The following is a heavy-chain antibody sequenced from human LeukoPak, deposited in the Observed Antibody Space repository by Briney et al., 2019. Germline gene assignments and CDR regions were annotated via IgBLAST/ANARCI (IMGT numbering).Heavy chain of an antibody. Sequence: ASVKVSCKASGYTFTGYYIHWVRQAPGQGLEWMGWINPNSGGTNYAQKFQGRVTMTRDTSMSTAYMELSGLRSDDTAVYYCSRGSGYCSGGSCWYFDFWGQGTLVTVSA. CDR1: GYTFTGYY. V-gene: IGHV1-2*02. CDR3: SRGSGYCSGGSCWYFDF. CDR2: INPNSGGT. J-gene: IGHJ4*02. D-gene: IGHD2-15*01.